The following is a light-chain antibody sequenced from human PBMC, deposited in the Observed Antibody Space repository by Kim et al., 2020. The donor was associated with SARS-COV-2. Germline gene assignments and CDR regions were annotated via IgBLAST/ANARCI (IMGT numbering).Light chain of an antibody. V-gene: IGKV1-5*03. J-gene: IGKJ2*01. Sequence: LSASVGDRVTITCRASQSISSWLAWYQQKPGKAPKLLIYKASSLESGVPSRFSGSGSGTEFTLTISSLQPDDFATYYCQQYNSYPYTFGQGTSWRS. CDR1: QSISSW. CDR3: QQYNSYPYT. CDR2: KAS.